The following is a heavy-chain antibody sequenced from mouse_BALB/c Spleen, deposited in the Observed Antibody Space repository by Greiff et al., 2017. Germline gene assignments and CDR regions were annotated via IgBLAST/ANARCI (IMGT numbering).Heavy chain of an antibody. CDR1: GFSFTSYG. D-gene: IGHD6-1*01. CDR2: IWAGGST. J-gene: IGHJ4*01. V-gene: IGHV2-9*02. Sequence: VQLVESGPGLVAPSQSLSITCTVSGFSFTSYGVHWVRQPPGKGLEWLGVIWAGGSTNYNSALMSRLSTSKDNSKGQVFFIMNNLQTDDTAMYYCGRVCYCNSLDYAMDYWGQGTSVTVSS. CDR3: GRVCYCNSLDYAMDY.